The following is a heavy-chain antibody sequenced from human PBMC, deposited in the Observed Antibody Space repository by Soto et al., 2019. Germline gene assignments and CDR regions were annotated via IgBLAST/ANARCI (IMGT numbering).Heavy chain of an antibody. CDR3: ARGHCSSTSCTGGNFAY. CDR1: GYTFTRYY. Sequence: QVQLVQSGAEVKKPGASVKVSCKASGYTFTRYYMQWVRQAPGQGLEWMGIINPSGGSTSYAQKLQGRVTMTRDTSTSTVYMELSSLRSEDTAVYYCARGHCSSTSCTGGNFAYWGQGTLVTVSS. D-gene: IGHD2-2*01. CDR2: INPSGGST. J-gene: IGHJ4*02. V-gene: IGHV1-46*04.